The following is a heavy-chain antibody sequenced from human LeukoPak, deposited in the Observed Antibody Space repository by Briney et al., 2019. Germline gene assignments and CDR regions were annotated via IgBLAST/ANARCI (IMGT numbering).Heavy chain of an antibody. D-gene: IGHD6-19*01. J-gene: IGHJ4*02. CDR3: ARAGFLAVAGTNYFDY. CDR1: GYTFTGYN. CDR2: IKRSSGGT. V-gene: IGHV1-2*02. Sequence: ASVKVSCKASGYTFTGYNMYWGRHAPGQGLGRMGWIKRSSGGTNYAQKFQSRVPMTRDTSISTAYMELNRLRSDDTAVYYCARAGFLAVAGTNYFDYWGQGTLVTVSS.